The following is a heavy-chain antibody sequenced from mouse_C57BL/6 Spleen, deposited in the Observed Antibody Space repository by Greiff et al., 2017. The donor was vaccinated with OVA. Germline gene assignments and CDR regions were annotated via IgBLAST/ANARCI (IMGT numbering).Heavy chain of an antibody. Sequence: VQLQQSGAELVRPGTSVKVSCKASGYAFTNYLIEWVKQRPGQGLEWIGVINPGSGGTNYNEKFKGKATLTADKSSSTAYMQLSSLTSEDSAVYFCARSATTGYFDYWGQGTTLTVSS. CDR1: GYAFTNYL. CDR2: INPGSGGT. V-gene: IGHV1-54*01. CDR3: ARSATTGYFDY. D-gene: IGHD1-1*01. J-gene: IGHJ2*01.